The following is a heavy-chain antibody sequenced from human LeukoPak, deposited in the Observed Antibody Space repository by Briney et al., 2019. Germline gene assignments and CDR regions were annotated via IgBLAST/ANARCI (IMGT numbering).Heavy chain of an antibody. CDR3: ARERGYCSSTSCYGGYGMDV. D-gene: IGHD2-2*01. V-gene: IGHV4-59*01. CDR2: IYYSGST. J-gene: IGHJ6*02. CDR1: GGSISSSY. Sequence: SETLSLTCTVSGGSISSSYWSWIRQPPGKGLEWIGYIYYSGSTNYNPSLKSRVTISVDTSKNQFSLKLSSVTAADTAVYYCARERGYCSSTSCYGGYGMDVWGQGTTVTVSS.